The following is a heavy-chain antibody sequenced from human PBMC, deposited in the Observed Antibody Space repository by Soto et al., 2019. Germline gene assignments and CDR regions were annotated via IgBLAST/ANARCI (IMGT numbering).Heavy chain of an antibody. Sequence: QVQLVESGGTVVQPGRSLRLSCAASGFIFSTYALNWVRQAPGKGLEWVAVISYDGNIKYYADSVKGRFTISRDNSKNTLYLQMNSLRPEDTARYFCARDAHQHGDTYYRWFDTWGQGTRVTVSS. J-gene: IGHJ5*02. D-gene: IGHD2-21*01. CDR3: ARDAHQHGDTYYRWFDT. V-gene: IGHV3-30-3*01. CDR2: ISYDGNIK. CDR1: GFIFSTYA.